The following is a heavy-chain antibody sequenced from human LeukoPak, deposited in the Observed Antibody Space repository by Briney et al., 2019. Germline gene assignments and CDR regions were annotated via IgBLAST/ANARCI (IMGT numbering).Heavy chain of an antibody. J-gene: IGHJ4*02. D-gene: IGHD5-24*01. CDR2: ISSSSSTI. V-gene: IGHV3-48*04. CDR3: ARDNVEMATTFDY. Sequence: GGSLRLSCAASGFTFSSYSMNWVRQAPGKGLEWVSYISSSSSTIYYADSVKGRFTISRDNAKNSLYLQMNSLRAEDTAVYYCARDNVEMATTFDYWGQGTLVTVSS. CDR1: GFTFSSYS.